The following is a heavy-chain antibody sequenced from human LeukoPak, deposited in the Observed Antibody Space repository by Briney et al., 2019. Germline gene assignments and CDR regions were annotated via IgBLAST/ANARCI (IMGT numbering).Heavy chain of an antibody. V-gene: IGHV3-74*01. CDR2: INTDGSST. D-gene: IGHD2-2*02. CDR3: ARDIGRYQLLYGDDAFDI. CDR1: GFTFSSYS. J-gene: IGHJ3*02. Sequence: GGSLRLSCAASGFTFSSYSMNWVRQAPGKGLVWVSRINTDGSSTSYADSVKGRFTISRDNAKNTLYLQMNSLRAEDSAVYYCARDIGRYQLLYGDDAFDIWGQGTMVTVSS.